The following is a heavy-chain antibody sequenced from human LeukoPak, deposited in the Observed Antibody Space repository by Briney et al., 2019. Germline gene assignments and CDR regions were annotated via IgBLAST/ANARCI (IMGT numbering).Heavy chain of an antibody. D-gene: IGHD6-13*01. V-gene: IGHV1-2*02. CDR1: GYTCTGYY. Sequence: ASVKVSCKASGYTCTGYYMHWVRQAPGQGLEWMGWINPNSGGTNYAQKFQGRVTMTRDTSISTAYMELSRLTSDDTAVYYCARAGSSSRWVNDYWGQGTLVTVSS. CDR2: INPNSGGT. J-gene: IGHJ4*02. CDR3: ARAGSSSRWVNDY.